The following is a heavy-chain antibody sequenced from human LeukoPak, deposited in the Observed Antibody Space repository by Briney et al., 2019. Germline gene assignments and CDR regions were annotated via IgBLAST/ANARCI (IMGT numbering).Heavy chain of an antibody. CDR1: GYSYINYG. J-gene: IGHJ5*01. Sequence: ASVTETCKASGYSYINYGITWVRQAPGQGLEWMGWSSPYNGKTNYAQKFQGRVTMTTDTSTNTAYMELRSLRSDDTAVYYCARGGIDIVTVPVSNWSDSWGQRALVTVSS. CDR3: ARGGIDIVTVPVSNWSDS. CDR2: SSPYNGKT. V-gene: IGHV1-18*01. D-gene: IGHD2/OR15-2a*01.